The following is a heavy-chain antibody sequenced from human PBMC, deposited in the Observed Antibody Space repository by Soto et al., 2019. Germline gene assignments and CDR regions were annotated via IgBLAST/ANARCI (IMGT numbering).Heavy chain of an antibody. CDR3: ARGSTIVRGAPSWFDP. D-gene: IGHD3-10*01. CDR1: GGTFSRYT. Sequence: QVQLVQSGAEVKKPGSSVKVSCKASGGTFSRYTINWVRQAPGQGLEWMGRIIPIAAIANYTQKFRGRVTITVDKSSTTAYMELSSLGSDDTAVYYCARGSTIVRGAPSWFDPWGQGTLVTVSS. CDR2: IIPIAAIA. V-gene: IGHV1-69*02. J-gene: IGHJ5*02.